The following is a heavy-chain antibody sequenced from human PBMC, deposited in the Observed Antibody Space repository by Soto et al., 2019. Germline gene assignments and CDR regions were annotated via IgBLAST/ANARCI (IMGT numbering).Heavy chain of an antibody. D-gene: IGHD5-12*01. CDR2: VDWDDDK. Sequence: SGPTLVNPTHTLKLSCDFSGFSLSTSGMCVTWVRQPPGKALEWLALVDWDDDKFYSSSLEARLTLAKDTSSDRVVLTMTDVRPADTATYYCARTVANSHFDHWG. V-gene: IGHV2-70*20. CDR3: ARTVANSHFDH. CDR1: GFSLSTSGMC. J-gene: IGHJ4*01.